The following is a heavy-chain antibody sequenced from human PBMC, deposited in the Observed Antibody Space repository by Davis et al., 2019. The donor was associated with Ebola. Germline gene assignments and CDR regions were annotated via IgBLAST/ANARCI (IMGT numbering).Heavy chain of an antibody. CDR3: ARDHPPAAVAGSWYNWFDP. Sequence: SVKVSCKASGGTFSSYAISWVRQAPGQGLEWMGGIIPILGIANYAQKFQGSVTITADKSTSTAYMELSSLRSEDTAVYYCARDHPPAAVAGSWYNWFDPWGQGTLVTVSS. J-gene: IGHJ5*02. V-gene: IGHV1-69*10. D-gene: IGHD6-19*01. CDR2: IIPILGIA. CDR1: GGTFSSYA.